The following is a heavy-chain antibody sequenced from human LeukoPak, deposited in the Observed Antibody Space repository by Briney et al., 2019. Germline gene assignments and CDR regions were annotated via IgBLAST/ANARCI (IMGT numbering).Heavy chain of an antibody. CDR3: ARDYYGSYYYYYYMDV. Sequence: GGSLRLSCAASGFTFSSYWMSWVRQAPGKGLEWVANIKQDGSEKYYVDSVKGRFTISRDNAKNSLYLQMNSLRAEDTAVYYCARDYYGSYYYYYYMDVWGKGTTVTVSS. D-gene: IGHD3-10*01. J-gene: IGHJ6*03. V-gene: IGHV3-7*01. CDR2: IKQDGSEK. CDR1: GFTFSSYW.